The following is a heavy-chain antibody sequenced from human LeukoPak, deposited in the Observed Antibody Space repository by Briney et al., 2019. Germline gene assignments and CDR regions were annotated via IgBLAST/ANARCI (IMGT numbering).Heavy chain of an antibody. CDR2: INHSGST. CDR3: ARRQVVRDRREFDP. J-gene: IGHJ5*02. Sequence: SETLSLTCAVYGGSFSGYYWSWIRQPPGKGLEWIGEINHSGSTNYNPSLKSRVTISVDTSKNQFSLKLSSVTAADTAVYYCARRQVVRDRREFDPWGQGTLVTVSS. V-gene: IGHV4-34*01. CDR1: GGSFSGYY. D-gene: IGHD2-2*01.